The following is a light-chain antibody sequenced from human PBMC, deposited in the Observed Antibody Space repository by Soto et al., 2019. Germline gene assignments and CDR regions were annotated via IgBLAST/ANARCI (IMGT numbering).Light chain of an antibody. CDR3: LLSSNGHYV. CDR1: TGAVTNGHY. CDR2: DTT. Sequence: QAVVTQEPSLTVSPGGTVTLTCGSSTGAVTNGHYPYWFQQKPGQAPRTLIYDTTNRHSWTPARFSGSLLGGKAALTLSGAQPEDEAEYYCLLSSNGHYVFGNGTKLTV. V-gene: IGLV7-46*01. J-gene: IGLJ1*01.